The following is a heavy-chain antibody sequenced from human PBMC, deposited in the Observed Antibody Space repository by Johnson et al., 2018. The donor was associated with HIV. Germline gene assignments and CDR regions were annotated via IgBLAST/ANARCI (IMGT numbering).Heavy chain of an antibody. J-gene: IGHJ3*02. CDR1: GFTVSSNY. Sequence: MLLVESGGDVVQPGRSLRLSCAASGFTVSSNYMSWVRQAPGKGLEWVSVIYSGGSTYYADSVKGRFTISRDNSKNTLYLQMNSLRAEDTAVYYCARAPGYSRAFDIWGQGTMVTVSS. V-gene: IGHV3-66*01. CDR2: IYSGGST. D-gene: IGHD5-18*01. CDR3: ARAPGYSRAFDI.